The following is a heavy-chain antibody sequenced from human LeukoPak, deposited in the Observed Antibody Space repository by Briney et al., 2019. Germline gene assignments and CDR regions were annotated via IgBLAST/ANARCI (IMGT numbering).Heavy chain of an antibody. V-gene: IGHV4-59*01. Sequence: SETLSLTCTVSGGSISSYYWSWLRQPPGKRLEWIGYIYYTGSTNYNPSLKSRVTIGLDTSKNQLSLKLRSVTAADTAVYCCEREGEQRFNSAFDIWGQGKVVSVSS. CDR3: EREGEQRFNSAFDI. CDR1: GGSISSYY. J-gene: IGHJ3*02. CDR2: IYYTGST. D-gene: IGHD3-16*01.